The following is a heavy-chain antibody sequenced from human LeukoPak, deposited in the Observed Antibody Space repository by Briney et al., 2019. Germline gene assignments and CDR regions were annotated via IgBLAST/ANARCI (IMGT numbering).Heavy chain of an antibody. CDR1: GFTFSTYA. CDR3: ARPFWPCSSATCYYSFQH. V-gene: IGHV3-23*01. J-gene: IGHJ1*01. Sequence: GGSLRLSCAASGFTFSTYAMTWVRQAPGKGLEWVSSIRDRVDDTHYADSVKGRFTISRDNSKDTLYLQMNSLRAEDSAVYYCARPFWPCSSATCYYSFQHWGQGTLVTVSS. D-gene: IGHD2-2*01. CDR2: IRDRVDDT.